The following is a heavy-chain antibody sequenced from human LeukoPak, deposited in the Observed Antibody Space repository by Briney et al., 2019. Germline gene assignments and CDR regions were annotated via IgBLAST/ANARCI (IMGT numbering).Heavy chain of an antibody. D-gene: IGHD3-3*01. Sequence: GGSLRLSCTASGFTFGDYAMSWFRQAPGKGLEWVGFIRSKAYGGTTEYAASVKGRFTISRDDSKSIAYLQMNSLKTEDSAVYYCTSENYDFWSGYHDYWGQGTLVTVSS. V-gene: IGHV3-49*03. CDR2: IRSKAYGGTT. CDR1: GFTFGDYA. CDR3: TSENYDFWSGYHDY. J-gene: IGHJ4*02.